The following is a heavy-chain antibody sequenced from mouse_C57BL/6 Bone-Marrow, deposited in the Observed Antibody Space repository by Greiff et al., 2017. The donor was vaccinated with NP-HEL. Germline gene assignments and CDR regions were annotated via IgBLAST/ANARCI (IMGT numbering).Heavy chain of an antibody. Sequence: EVQLQQSGPELVKPGASVKISCKASGYTFTDYYMNWVKQSHGKSLEWIGDINPNNGGTSYNQKFKGKATLTVDKSSSTAYMELRSLTSEDSAVYYCARENDGYPYYYAMDYWGQGTSVTVSS. CDR3: ARENDGYPYYYAMDY. CDR1: GYTFTDYY. J-gene: IGHJ4*01. CDR2: INPNNGGT. V-gene: IGHV1-26*01. D-gene: IGHD2-3*01.